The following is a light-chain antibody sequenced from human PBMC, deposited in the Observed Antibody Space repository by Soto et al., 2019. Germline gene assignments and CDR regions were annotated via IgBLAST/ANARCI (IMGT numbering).Light chain of an antibody. CDR1: SGSIASNY. Sequence: NFMLTQPHSVSESPGKTVTISCPPNSGSIASNYVQWYQQRPGSAPTTVIYADDQRPSGVPDRFSGSIDASSDSASLTISGLKTEDEAVYYCQSFDSSNSVLFGGGTKLTVL. CDR2: ADD. J-gene: IGLJ2*01. V-gene: IGLV6-57*04. CDR3: QSFDSSNSVL.